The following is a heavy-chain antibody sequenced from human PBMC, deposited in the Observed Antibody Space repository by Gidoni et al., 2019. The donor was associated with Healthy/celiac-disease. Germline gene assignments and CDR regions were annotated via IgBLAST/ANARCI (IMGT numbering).Heavy chain of an antibody. J-gene: IGHJ4*02. V-gene: IGHV3-9*03. D-gene: IGHD6-19*01. CDR3: AKGFYSGYSSGSVDY. CDR2: ISWNSGGL. Sequence: EVQLVVYGGGWVQPGRSLGLSCPAAGFAFADYAMHWVRQDTGKCLEWVSGISWNSGGLGYADSVKGRFTISRDNAKKSLYLQMNSLRAEDMALYYCAKGFYSGYSSGSVDYWGQGTLVTVSS. CDR1: GFAFADYA.